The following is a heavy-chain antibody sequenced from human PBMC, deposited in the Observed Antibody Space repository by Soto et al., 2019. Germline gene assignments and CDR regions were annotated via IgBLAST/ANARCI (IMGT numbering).Heavy chain of an antibody. D-gene: IGHD3-3*01. CDR1: RLTFSNYY. V-gene: IGHV3-74*01. CDR3: AAMILGGRDY. CDR2: LSGDNAYI. J-gene: IGHJ4*02. Sequence: EVQLVESGGGLVQPGGSLTLSCTASRLTFSNYYMHWVRQAPGKGLEWVSRLSGDNAYILYADSVKGRFTISRDNARNTVYLQMNSLRAEDTGIYSCAAMILGGRDYWGQGTLVTVSS.